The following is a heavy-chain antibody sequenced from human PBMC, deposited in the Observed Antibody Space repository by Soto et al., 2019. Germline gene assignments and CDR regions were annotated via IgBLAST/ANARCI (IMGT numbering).Heavy chain of an antibody. V-gene: IGHV3-30*18. CDR1: GFTFSSYG. CDR2: ISYDGSNK. CDR3: AKDASDPAGWLVLGYYYGMDV. J-gene: IGHJ6*02. D-gene: IGHD6-19*01. Sequence: VGSLRLSCAASGFTFSSYGMHWVRQAPGKGLEWAAVISYDGSNKYYADSVKGRFTISRDNSKNTLYLQMNSLRAEDTAVYYCAKDASDPAGWLVLGYYYGMDVWGQGTTVTVSS.